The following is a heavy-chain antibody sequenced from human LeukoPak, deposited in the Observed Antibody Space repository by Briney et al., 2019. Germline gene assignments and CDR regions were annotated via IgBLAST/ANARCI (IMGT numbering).Heavy chain of an antibody. CDR1: GYTFTSYY. D-gene: IGHD6-13*01. CDR2: INPSGGST. CDR3: AREFFAAGRAEYYQH. Sequence: EASVKVSCKASGYTFTSYYMHWVRQAPGQGLEWMGIINPSGGSTSYAQKFQGRVTMTRDMSTSTVYMELSSLRSEDTAVYYCAREFFAAGRAEYYQHWGQGTLVTVSS. J-gene: IGHJ1*01. V-gene: IGHV1-46*01.